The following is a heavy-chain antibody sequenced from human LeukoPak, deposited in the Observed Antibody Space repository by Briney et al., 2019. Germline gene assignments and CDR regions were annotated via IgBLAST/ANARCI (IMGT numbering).Heavy chain of an antibody. D-gene: IGHD6-13*01. V-gene: IGHV3-20*04. J-gene: IGHJ4*02. CDR1: GFTFDDYG. Sequence: GGSLRLSCAASGFTFDDYGMSWVRQAPGKGLERVSGINWNGGSTGYADSVKGRFTLSRDNAKNSLYLQMNSLRAEDTALYYCARVGIAAAGTVDYWGQGTLVTVSS. CDR2: INWNGGST. CDR3: ARVGIAAAGTVDY.